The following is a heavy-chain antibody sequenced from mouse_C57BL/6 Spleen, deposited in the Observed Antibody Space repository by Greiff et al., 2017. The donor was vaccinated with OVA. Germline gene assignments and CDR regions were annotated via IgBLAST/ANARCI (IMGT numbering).Heavy chain of an antibody. CDR1: GFTFSNYW. J-gene: IGHJ3*01. V-gene: IGHV6-3*01. CDR2: IRLKSDNYAT. Sequence: EVKLQESGGGLVQPGGSMKLSCVASGFTFSNYWMNWVRQSPEKGLEWVAQIRLKSDNYATHYAESVKGRFTISRDDSKSSVYLQMNNLRAEDTGIYYCTGDGYYSGFAYWGQGTLVTVSA. D-gene: IGHD2-3*01. CDR3: TGDGYYSGFAY.